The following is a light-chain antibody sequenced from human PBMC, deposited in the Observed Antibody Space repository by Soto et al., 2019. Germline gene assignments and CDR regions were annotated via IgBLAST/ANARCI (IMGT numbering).Light chain of an antibody. V-gene: IGLV1-47*02. J-gene: IGLJ1*01. CDR3: ASWDDSAYV. CDR1: SSSIGSNY. CDR2: NNN. Sequence: QSVLTQPPSASGSPGQRVTISCSGSSSSIGSNYVYWYQQLPGTAPKLLIYNNNQRPSGVPDRFSGSKSGTSASLTISGLRSEDEADYYCASWDDSAYVFGTGTKVTVL.